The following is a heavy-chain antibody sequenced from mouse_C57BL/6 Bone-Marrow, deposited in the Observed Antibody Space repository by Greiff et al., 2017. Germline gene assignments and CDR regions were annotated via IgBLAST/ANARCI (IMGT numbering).Heavy chain of an antibody. CDR1: GFTFSDYG. D-gene: IGHD3-2*02. Sequence: EVQGVESGGGLVKPGGSLKLSCAASGFTFSDYGMHWVRQAPEKGLEWVAYISSGSSTLYYADTVKGRFTISRDNAKNTLFLQMTSLRSEDTAMYYCARDSAGPSYWGQGTTLTVSS. J-gene: IGHJ2*01. CDR2: ISSGSSTL. CDR3: ARDSAGPSY. V-gene: IGHV5-17*01.